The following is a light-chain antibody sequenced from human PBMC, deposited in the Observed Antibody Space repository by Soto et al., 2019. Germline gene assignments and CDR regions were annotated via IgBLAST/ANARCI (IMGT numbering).Light chain of an antibody. CDR2: DAS. CDR1: ENLRTF. J-gene: IGKJ4*01. Sequence: EIVLTQSPATLSLSPGERATLSCRASENLRTFLVWYQQKPGQAPRLLIYDASNRATGIPDRFSGSGSGTDFTLTISNLEPEDSAVYYCQQRSIWPLTFGGGTKVDIK. V-gene: IGKV3-11*01. CDR3: QQRSIWPLT.